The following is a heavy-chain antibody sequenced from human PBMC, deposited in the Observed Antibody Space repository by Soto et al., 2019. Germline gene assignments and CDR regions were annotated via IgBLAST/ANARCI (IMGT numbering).Heavy chain of an antibody. Sequence: GGSLRLSCAASGFTFSSYAMSWVRQAPGKGLEWVSAISGSGGSTYYADSVKGRFTTSRDNSKNTLYLQMNSLRAEDTAVYYCAKDAVRITMIVVVAYFDYWGQGTLVTVSS. D-gene: IGHD3-22*01. J-gene: IGHJ4*02. CDR1: GFTFSSYA. CDR3: AKDAVRITMIVVVAYFDY. V-gene: IGHV3-23*01. CDR2: ISGSGGST.